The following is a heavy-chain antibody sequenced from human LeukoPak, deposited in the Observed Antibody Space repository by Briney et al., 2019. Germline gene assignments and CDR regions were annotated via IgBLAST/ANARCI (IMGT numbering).Heavy chain of an antibody. CDR2: VFHSGTT. D-gene: IGHD6-6*01. V-gene: IGHV4-34*12. CDR3: ARARRGSSIRGPFDY. CDR1: GGSFSDYY. Sequence: SETLSLTCALNGGSFSDYYWTWIRQTPGKGLEWIGEVFHSGTTNFNPSLKSRVSISVDTSKNQFSLKLSSVTAADTSLYYCARARRGSSIRGPFDYWGQGALVTVSS. J-gene: IGHJ4*02.